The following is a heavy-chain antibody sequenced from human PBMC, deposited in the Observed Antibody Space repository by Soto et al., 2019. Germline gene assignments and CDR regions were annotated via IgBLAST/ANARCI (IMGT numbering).Heavy chain of an antibody. V-gene: IGHV6-1*01. D-gene: IGHD6-19*01. CDR3: ARGVLFAIAVIDY. CDR2: TYYRSKWYN. J-gene: IGHJ4*02. Sequence: SQPLSLTCAISGDSVSSNSAAWNWIRQSPSRGLKWLGRTYYRSKWYNDYAVSVKSRITINPDTSKNQFSLQLNSVTPEDTAVYYCARGVLFAIAVIDYWGQGTLVTVSS. CDR1: GDSVSSNSAA.